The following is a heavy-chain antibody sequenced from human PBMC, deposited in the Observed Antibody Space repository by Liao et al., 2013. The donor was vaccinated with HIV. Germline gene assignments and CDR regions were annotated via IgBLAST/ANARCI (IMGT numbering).Heavy chain of an antibody. CDR3: ARHHDFGVVGAAFDI. Sequence: QVQLQQWGAGLLKPSETLSLTCAVYGGSFSGYYWSWIRQPPGKGLEWIGRIFYGGTSYYNPSLESRVTISLDPSKNRLSLRVRSVTAADTAMYYCARHHDFGVVGAAFDIWGQGTMVTVSS. CDR1: GGSFSGYY. J-gene: IGHJ3*02. V-gene: IGHV4-34*12. D-gene: IGHD3-3*01. CDR2: IFYGGTS.